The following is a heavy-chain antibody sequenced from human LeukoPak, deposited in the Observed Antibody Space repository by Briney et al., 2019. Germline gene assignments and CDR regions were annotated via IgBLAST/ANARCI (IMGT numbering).Heavy chain of an antibody. CDR3: ARQTGSGLFILP. J-gene: IGHJ4*02. Sequence: SETLSLTCTVSGDSISSSSSYWGWIRQPPGMGLEWIGSIYYTGNTYYNASLKSQVSISIDTSKNQFSLKLTSVTAADTAVYYCARQTGSGLFILPGGQGTLVTVSS. CDR1: GDSISSSSSY. D-gene: IGHD3/OR15-3a*01. CDR2: IYYTGNT. V-gene: IGHV4-39*01.